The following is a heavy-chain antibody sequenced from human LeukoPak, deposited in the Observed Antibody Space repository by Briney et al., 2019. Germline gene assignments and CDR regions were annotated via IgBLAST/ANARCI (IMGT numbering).Heavy chain of an antibody. V-gene: IGHV4-34*01. J-gene: IGHJ4*02. CDR3: VRPRPGGGWFDY. Sequence: PSETLSLTCAVYGESFSGYYWTWIRQPPGKGLEWIGEINHSGSTSYNPSLKSRVTISVDTSKNQFSLKLSSVTAADTAVYYCVRPRPGGGWFDYWGQGVLVTVSS. CDR2: INHSGST. D-gene: IGHD3-16*01. CDR1: GESFSGYY.